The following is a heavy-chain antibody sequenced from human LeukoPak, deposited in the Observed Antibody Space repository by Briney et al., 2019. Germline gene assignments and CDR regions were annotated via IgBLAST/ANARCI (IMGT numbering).Heavy chain of an antibody. Sequence: SETLSLTCTVSGGSISNYYWSWIRQRPGKGLEWIGYIYYSGSTNYHPSLKSRVNISLDTSKNQFSLKLNSVTAADTAVYYCARGGRYSNDADCWGQGTLVAVSS. CDR3: ARGGRYSNDADC. D-gene: IGHD4-11*01. V-gene: IGHV4-59*01. J-gene: IGHJ4*02. CDR2: IYYSGST. CDR1: GGSISNYY.